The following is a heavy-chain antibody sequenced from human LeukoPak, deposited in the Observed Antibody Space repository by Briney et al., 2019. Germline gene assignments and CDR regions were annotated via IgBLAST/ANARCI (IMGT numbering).Heavy chain of an antibody. J-gene: IGHJ3*02. CDR2: IYSRDSDT. V-gene: IGHV5-51*01. D-gene: IGHD2-8*02. CDR1: GYSFTSCW. CDR3: ARQGGRVGDALEI. Sequence: GESLKISCEGLGYSFTSCWIGWVRQMPGKGLEWMGIIYSRDSDTRYSPSFQGQVTISADKSISTAYLQWSSLKASDTAMYYCARQGGRVGDALEIWGQGTMVTVSS.